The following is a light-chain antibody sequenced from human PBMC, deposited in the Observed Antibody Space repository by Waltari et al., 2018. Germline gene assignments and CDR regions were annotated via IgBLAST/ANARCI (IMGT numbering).Light chain of an antibody. CDR1: NSYVGKYTL. CDR3: CSYTGGSIPVI. V-gene: IGLV2-23*02. J-gene: IGLJ2*01. Sequence: QSALPHPASVSGSPGQSITIPSTGTNSYVGKYTLVSWYQQHPGKAPKLMIYEVSKRPSGISYRFSGSKSGDTASLTISGLQAEDEAEYYCCSYTGGSIPVIFGGGTKLTVL. CDR2: EVS.